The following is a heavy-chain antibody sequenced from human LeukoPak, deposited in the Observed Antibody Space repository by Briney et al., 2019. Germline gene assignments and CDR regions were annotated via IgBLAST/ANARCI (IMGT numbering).Heavy chain of an antibody. CDR3: ARSPRGFCSGGSCPAPFDY. Sequence: SETLSLTCAVYGGSFSGYYWSWIRQPPGKGLEWIGEINHSGSTYYNPSLKSRVTISVDTSKNQFSLKLSSVTAADTAVYYCARSPRGFCSGGSCPAPFDYWGQGTLVTVSS. CDR2: INHSGST. J-gene: IGHJ4*02. CDR1: GGSFSGYY. V-gene: IGHV4-34*01. D-gene: IGHD2-15*01.